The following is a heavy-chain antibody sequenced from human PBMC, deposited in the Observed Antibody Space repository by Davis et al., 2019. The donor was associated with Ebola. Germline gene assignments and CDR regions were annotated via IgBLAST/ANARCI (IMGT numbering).Heavy chain of an antibody. CDR3: ARASHLDY. CDR1: GFTFSNFW. Sequence: GGSLRLSCAASGFTFSNFWMTWVRQAPGKGLEWVANIKGDGSNKYYADSVKGRFTISRDNSKNTLYLQMNSLRAEDTAVYYCARASHLDYWGQGTLVTVSS. CDR2: IKGDGSNK. J-gene: IGHJ4*02. V-gene: IGHV3-7*04.